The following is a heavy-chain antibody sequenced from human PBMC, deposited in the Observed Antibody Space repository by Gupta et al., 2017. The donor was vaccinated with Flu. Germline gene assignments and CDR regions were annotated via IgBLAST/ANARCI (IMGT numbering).Heavy chain of an antibody. CDR2: ISYDGSNK. V-gene: IGHV3-30*18. J-gene: IGHJ3*02. D-gene: IGHD6-19*01. CDR1: GFTFSSYG. CDR3: AKDLNDGWLAYAFDI. Sequence: QVQLVESGGGGVQPGRSLRLSCAASGFTFSSYGMHWVRQAPGKGLEWVAVISYDGSNKYYADSVKGRFTISRDNSKNTLYLQMNSLRAEDTAVYYCAKDLNDGWLAYAFDIWGQGTMVTVSS.